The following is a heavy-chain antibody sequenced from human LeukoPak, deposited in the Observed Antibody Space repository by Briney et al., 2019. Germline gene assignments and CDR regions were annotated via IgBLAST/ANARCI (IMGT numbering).Heavy chain of an antibody. J-gene: IGHJ3*02. V-gene: IGHV1-18*01. CDR1: GYTFTNYG. CDR3: ARGKLLDTFDI. CDR2: ISAYNSNK. D-gene: IGHD3-10*01. Sequence: ASVKVSCKASGYTFTNYGISWVRQAPGQGLEWMGWISAYNSNKDYAQKLQGRLTMTTDTSTSTAYMELSSLRSDDTAVYYCARGKLLDTFDIWGQGTMVAVSS.